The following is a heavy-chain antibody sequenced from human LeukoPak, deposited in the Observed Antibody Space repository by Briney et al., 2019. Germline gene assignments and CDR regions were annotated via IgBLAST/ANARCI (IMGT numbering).Heavy chain of an antibody. D-gene: IGHD5-12*01. J-gene: IGHJ2*01. CDR1: GGSFSGYY. V-gene: IGHV4-34*01. Sequence: SETLSLTCAVYGGSFSGYYWSWIRQPPGKGLEWIGEINHSGSTNYNPSLKSRVTISVDTSKSQFSVKLRSVTAADTAVYYCMXXFQRRLPSVWGRGTLVTV. CDR3: MXXFQRRLPSV. CDR2: INHSGST.